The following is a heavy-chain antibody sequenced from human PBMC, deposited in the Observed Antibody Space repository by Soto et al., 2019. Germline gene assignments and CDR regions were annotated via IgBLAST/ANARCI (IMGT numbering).Heavy chain of an antibody. Sequence: GGSLRLSCASAGFTFSDYYMICIRQTPGKGLELVSYISSSGSTIYYADSVKGRFTISRDNAKNSLYLQMNSLRAEDTAVYYCARGGIAARRNWFDTWGQGTLVTVSS. CDR1: GFTFSDYY. V-gene: IGHV3-11*01. J-gene: IGHJ5*02. CDR2: ISSSGSTI. CDR3: ARGGIAARRNWFDT. D-gene: IGHD6-6*01.